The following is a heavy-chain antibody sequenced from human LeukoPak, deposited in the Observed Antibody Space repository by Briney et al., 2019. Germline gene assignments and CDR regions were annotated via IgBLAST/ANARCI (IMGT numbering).Heavy chain of an antibody. CDR1: GYSITNGHY. V-gene: IGHV4-38-2*02. Sequence: SETLSLTCTVSGYSITNGHYWGWIRQPPGKGLEWIGSIYYSGSTYYNPSLKSRVTISVDTSKNQFSLKLSSVTAADTAVYYCAREWITMVRGVIKASSFDPWGQGTLVTVSS. CDR3: AREWITMVRGVIKASSFDP. J-gene: IGHJ5*02. CDR2: IYYSGST. D-gene: IGHD3-10*01.